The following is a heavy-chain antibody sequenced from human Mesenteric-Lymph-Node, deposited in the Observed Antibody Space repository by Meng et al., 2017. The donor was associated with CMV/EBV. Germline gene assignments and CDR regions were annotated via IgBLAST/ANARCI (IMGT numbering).Heavy chain of an antibody. Sequence: SETLSLTCTVSGYSISSGYYWGWIRQPPGKGLEWIGSIYHSGSTYYNPSLKSRVTISVDTSKNQFSLKLSSVTAADTAVYYCARGGDASWLNPGGGEFDYWGQGILVTVSS. V-gene: IGHV4-38-2*02. J-gene: IGHJ4*02. CDR2: IYHSGST. D-gene: IGHD2-21*02. CDR1: GYSISSGYY. CDR3: ARGGDASWLNPGGGEFDY.